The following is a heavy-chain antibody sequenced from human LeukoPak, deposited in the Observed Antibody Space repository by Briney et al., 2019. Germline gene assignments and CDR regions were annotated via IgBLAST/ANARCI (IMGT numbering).Heavy chain of an antibody. J-gene: IGHJ3*02. D-gene: IGHD3-10*01. V-gene: IGHV3-23*01. CDR3: AKDPGDYYGSGSYSGSAFDI. CDR1: GFTFRSHA. Sequence: GGSLRLSCVGSGFTFRSHAMSWVRQAPEKGLEFVSGIYENGGTTYYADSVKGRFTISRDNSKNTLYLQMNSLRAEDTAVYYCAKDPGDYYGSGSYSGSAFDIWGQGTMVTVSS. CDR2: IYENGGTT.